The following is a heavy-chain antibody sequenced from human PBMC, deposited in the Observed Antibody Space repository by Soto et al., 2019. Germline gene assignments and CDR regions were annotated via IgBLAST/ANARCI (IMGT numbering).Heavy chain of an antibody. CDR1: GYTFTSYA. J-gene: IGHJ4*02. Sequence: ASVKVSCTASGYTFTSYAMHWVRQAPGQRLEWMGWINAGNGNTKYSQKFQGRVTITRDTSASTAYMELSSLRSEDTAVYYCARDPNYHYDSSGYDYWGQGTLVTVSS. CDR3: ARDPNYHYDSSGYDY. V-gene: IGHV1-3*01. D-gene: IGHD3-22*01. CDR2: INAGNGNT.